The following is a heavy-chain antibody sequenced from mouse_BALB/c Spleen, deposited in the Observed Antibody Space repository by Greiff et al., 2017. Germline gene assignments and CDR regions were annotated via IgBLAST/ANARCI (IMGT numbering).Heavy chain of an antibody. CDR1: GYSFTGYN. D-gene: IGHD2-4*01. CDR2: IDPYNGGT. CDR3: ARSPMITTGAMDY. V-gene: IGHV1S135*01. Sequence: EVQLQQSGAELVRPGASVKISCKASGYSFTGYNMYWVKQSHRKSLEWIGYIDPYNGGTSYNQKSKGKATLTVDKSSSTAYMHLNSLTSEDSAIYYCARSPMITTGAMDYWGQGTSVTVSS. J-gene: IGHJ4*01.